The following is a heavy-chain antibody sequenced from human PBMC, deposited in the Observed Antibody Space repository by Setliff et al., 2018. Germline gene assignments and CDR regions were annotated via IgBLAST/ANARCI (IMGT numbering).Heavy chain of an antibody. CDR2: INHYGST. V-gene: IGHV4-34*01. J-gene: IGHJ3*02. CDR3: ARRWNFGPYGSGIHDGFDM. Sequence: PSETLSLTCTVSGVSIRSYYWSWIRQPPGKGLEWIGEINHYGSTKYKSSLKSRVTISVDTSKNQFSLKLNSVTAADTAVYYCARRWNFGPYGSGIHDGFDMWGQGTMVTVSS. D-gene: IGHD3-10*01. CDR1: GVSIRSYY.